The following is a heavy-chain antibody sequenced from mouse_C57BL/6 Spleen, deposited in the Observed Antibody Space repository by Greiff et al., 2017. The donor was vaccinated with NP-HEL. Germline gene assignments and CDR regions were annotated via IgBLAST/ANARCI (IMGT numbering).Heavy chain of an antibody. V-gene: IGHV1-69*01. CDR2: IDPSDSYT. Sequence: VQLQQPGAELVMPGASVKLSCKASGYTFTSYWMHWVKQRPGQGLEWIGEIDPSDSYTNYNQKFKGKSTLTVDKSSSTAYMQLSSLTSEDSAVYYCALSTAQATGYWGQGTTLTVSS. CDR1: GYTFTSYW. J-gene: IGHJ2*01. D-gene: IGHD3-2*02. CDR3: ALSTAQATGY.